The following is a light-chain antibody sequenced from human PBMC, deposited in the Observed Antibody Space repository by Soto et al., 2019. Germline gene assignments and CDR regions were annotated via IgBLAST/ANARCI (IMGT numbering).Light chain of an antibody. CDR3: QQYDNLPLS. Sequence: DIQMTQSPSSLSASVGYRVTITCQASQDISNYLNWYQQKPGKAPKLVISDASNLETGAPSRFSGSGSGTDFTFTISSLQPEDIGTYFCQQYDNLPLSFGPGTTVEI. V-gene: IGKV1-33*01. J-gene: IGKJ3*01. CDR1: QDISNY. CDR2: DAS.